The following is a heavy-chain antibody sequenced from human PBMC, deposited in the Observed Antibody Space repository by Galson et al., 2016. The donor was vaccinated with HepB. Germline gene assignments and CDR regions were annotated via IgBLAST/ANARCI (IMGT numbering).Heavy chain of an antibody. CDR1: GFAFHTYA. Sequence: LRLSCSVSGFAFHTYALTWVRQAPGKGLAWVSSISGRSLITHYADSVKGRFTISRDNSKNMLFLQMNSLRVKDTATYYCAKELRFLVSAPCDYWGQGTLVTVSS. CDR2: ISGRSLIT. D-gene: IGHD3-3*01. J-gene: IGHJ4*02. V-gene: IGHV3-23*01. CDR3: AKELRFLVSAPCDY.